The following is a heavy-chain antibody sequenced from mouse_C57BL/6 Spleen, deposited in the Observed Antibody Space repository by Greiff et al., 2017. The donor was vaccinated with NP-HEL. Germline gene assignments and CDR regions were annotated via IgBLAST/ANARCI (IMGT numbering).Heavy chain of an antibody. Sequence: QVQLQQPGAELVMPGASVKLSCKASGYTFTSYWMHWVKQRPGQGLEWIGEIDPSDSYTNYNQKFKGKSTLTVDKSSSTAYMQLSSLTSEDSAVYYGARGPTMATTEFAYWGQGTLVTVSA. D-gene: IGHD2-9*01. CDR3: ARGPTMATTEFAY. V-gene: IGHV1-69*01. J-gene: IGHJ3*01. CDR2: IDPSDSYT. CDR1: GYTFTSYW.